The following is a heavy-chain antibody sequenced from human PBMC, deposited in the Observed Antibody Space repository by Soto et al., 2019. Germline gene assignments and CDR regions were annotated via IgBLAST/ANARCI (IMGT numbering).Heavy chain of an antibody. CDR2: IYYSGST. Sequence: QLQLQESGPGLVKPSETLSLTCTVSGGSISSSSYYWGWIRQPPGKGLEWIGSIYYSGSTYYNPSLKSRVTISVDTSKNQFSLKLSSVTAADTAVYYCASSGSGSLTFDYWGKGTLVTVSS. D-gene: IGHD1-26*01. CDR1: GGSISSSSYY. J-gene: IGHJ4*02. V-gene: IGHV4-39*01. CDR3: ASSGSGSLTFDY.